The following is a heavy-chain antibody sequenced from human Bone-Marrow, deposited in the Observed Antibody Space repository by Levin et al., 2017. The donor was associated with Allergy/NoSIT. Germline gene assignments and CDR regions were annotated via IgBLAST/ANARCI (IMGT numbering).Heavy chain of an antibody. V-gene: IGHV3-11*01. Sequence: GGSLRLSCITSGFTFSAHYMSWIRQAPGKGLEWVSSISGNGETIYYADSVKGRFTVSRDNTNNSLSLQMNSLGAEDTAVYYCARDPLVMTIYHDKCVDPWGQGTRVTISA. J-gene: IGHJ5*02. CDR2: ISGNGETI. CDR1: GFTFSAHY. D-gene: IGHD3-3*01. CDR3: ARDPLVMTIYHDKCVDP.